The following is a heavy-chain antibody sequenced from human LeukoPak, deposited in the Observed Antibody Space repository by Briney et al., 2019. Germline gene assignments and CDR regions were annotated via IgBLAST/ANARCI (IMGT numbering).Heavy chain of an antibody. J-gene: IGHJ6*02. V-gene: IGHV3-30*04. Sequence: GGSLRLSCAASGFTFSSYAMHWVRQAPGKGLEWVAVIADDGSNKYYADSVKGRFTISRDNSKNTLYLQMNSLRAEDTAVYHCARTSDYYYYYYGMDVWGQGTTVTVSS. CDR3: ARTSDYYYYYYGMDV. D-gene: IGHD2-21*02. CDR2: IADDGSNK. CDR1: GFTFSSYA.